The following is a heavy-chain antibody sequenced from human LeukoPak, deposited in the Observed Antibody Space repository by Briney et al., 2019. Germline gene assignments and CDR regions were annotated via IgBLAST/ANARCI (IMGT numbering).Heavy chain of an antibody. Sequence: SETLSLTCTASGDSISSYYWSWIRQPPGKELEWIGYVYYTGSTNYNPSLKSRVTISVDTSQNQFSLKLSSVTAADTAIYYCARGYNFIYYFDYWGQGSLVTVSS. CDR2: VYYTGST. J-gene: IGHJ4*02. CDR3: ARGYNFIYYFDY. CDR1: GDSISSYY. D-gene: IGHD5-12*01. V-gene: IGHV4-59*01.